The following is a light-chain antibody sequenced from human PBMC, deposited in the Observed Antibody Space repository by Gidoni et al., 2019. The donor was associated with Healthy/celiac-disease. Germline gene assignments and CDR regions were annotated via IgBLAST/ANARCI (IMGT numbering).Light chain of an antibody. J-gene: IGKJ2*01. CDR3: QQYGSSPMYT. Sequence: EIVLTHSPGTLSLSPVERATLSCRASQSVSSSYLAWYQQKPGQAPRLLIYGASSRATGIPDRFSGSGSGTDFTLTISRLEREDCAVYYCQQYGSSPMYTFGQGTKLEIK. V-gene: IGKV3-20*01. CDR2: GAS. CDR1: QSVSSSY.